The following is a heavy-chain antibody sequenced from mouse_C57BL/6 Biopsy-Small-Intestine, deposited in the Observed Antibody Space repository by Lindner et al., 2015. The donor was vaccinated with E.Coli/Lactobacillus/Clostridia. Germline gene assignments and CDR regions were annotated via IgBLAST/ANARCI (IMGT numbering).Heavy chain of an antibody. CDR3: ARDYGSSYVWFAY. J-gene: IGHJ3*01. D-gene: IGHD1-1*01. CDR1: GYTFTNYG. Sequence: VQLQESGAELARPGASVKLSCKASGYTFTNYGISWVKQRSGQGLEWIGEIYPRSGNTYYNEKFKGKATLTADKSSSTAYVELRSLTSEDSAVYFCARDYGSSYVWFAYWGQGTLVTVSA. V-gene: IGHV1-81*01. CDR2: IYPRSGNT.